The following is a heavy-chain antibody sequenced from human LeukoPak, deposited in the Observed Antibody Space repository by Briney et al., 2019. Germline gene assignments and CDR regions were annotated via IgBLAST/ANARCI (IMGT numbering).Heavy chain of an antibody. J-gene: IGHJ6*02. CDR1: GFPFSSYW. CDR3: ARDSPPLAYYYYGMDV. Sequence: PGGSLRLSCAASGFPFSSYWMSWVRQAPGKGLECVANIKQDGSENYYVDSVQSRFTISRDNAKNSLYLQMNSPRAEDTAVYYCARDSPPLAYYYYGMDVWGQGTPVTVSS. CDR2: IKQDGSEN. V-gene: IGHV3-7*01.